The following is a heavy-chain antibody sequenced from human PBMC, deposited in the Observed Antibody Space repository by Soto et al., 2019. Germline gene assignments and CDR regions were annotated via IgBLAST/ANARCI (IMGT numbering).Heavy chain of an antibody. CDR2: IFSNDEK. CDR3: ARISTSFEVAGTRFDY. Sequence: QVTLKESGPVLVKPTETLTLTCTVSGFSLSNARMGVSWIRQPPGKALEWLAHIFSNDEKSYSTSLKSMLTLSKDTSKSQVVLTMTNMAPVDTATYYCARISTSFEVAGTRFDYWCQGTLVTVSS. J-gene: IGHJ4*02. CDR1: GFSLSNARMG. V-gene: IGHV2-26*01. D-gene: IGHD6-19*01.